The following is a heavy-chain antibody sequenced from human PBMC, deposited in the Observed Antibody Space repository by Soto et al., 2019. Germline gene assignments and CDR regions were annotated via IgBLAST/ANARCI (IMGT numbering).Heavy chain of an antibody. J-gene: IGHJ4*02. CDR1: GFTFDTYA. V-gene: IGHV3-23*01. CDR3: AKDLIAATGTPSYYFDS. D-gene: IGHD6-13*01. CDR2: VSGSGLYT. Sequence: EVQLLESGGCLVQPGGSLRLSCVASGFTFDTYAISWVRQAPGKGLEWVSTVSGSGLYTYYTDSVKGRFTISRDNHKNTLYLQMNSLRLEDTAVYFCAKDLIAATGTPSYYFDSWGQGTLVTVSS.